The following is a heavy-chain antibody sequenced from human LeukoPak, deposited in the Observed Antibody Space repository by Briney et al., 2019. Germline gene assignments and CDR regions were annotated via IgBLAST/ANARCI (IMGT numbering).Heavy chain of an antibody. CDR2: MNPNSGNT. CDR3: AAELYGGIFGHCCSFAY. J-gene: IGHJ4*02. V-gene: IGHV1-8*03. D-gene: IGHD3/OR15-3a*01. Sequence: ASVKVSCKASGYTFTHYDINWVRQATGQGLEWMGWMNPNSGNTGYGQKFQGRDTITRNTSISTAYMELSSLRSEDTAVYYCAAELYGGIFGHCCSFAYWGQGTLVTVSS. CDR1: GYTFTHYD.